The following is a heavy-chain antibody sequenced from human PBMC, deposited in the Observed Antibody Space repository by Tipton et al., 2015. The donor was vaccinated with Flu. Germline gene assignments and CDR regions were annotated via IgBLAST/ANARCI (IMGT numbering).Heavy chain of an antibody. Sequence: QVQLVQCGAEVKKKGASVTVSCKASGYSFSDYGISWIRQAPGQGLEWMGRVSAYTGHANYAQGVQGRVTMTTDTSTTTAYLEMKNLRSDGTAIYFCARHLLGFGVAGVVVWGQGTTVTVTS. V-gene: IGHV1-18*01. CDR2: VSAYTGHA. D-gene: IGHD3-10*01. J-gene: IGHJ6*02. CDR1: GYSFSDYG. CDR3: ARHLLGFGVAGVVV.